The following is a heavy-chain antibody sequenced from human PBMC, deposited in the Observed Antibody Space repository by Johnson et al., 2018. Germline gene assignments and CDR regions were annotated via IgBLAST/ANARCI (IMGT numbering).Heavy chain of an antibody. CDR2: VSFDGSNQ. CDR1: GFTFSSYG. D-gene: IGHD4-11*01. V-gene: IGHV3-30*03. J-gene: IGHJ3*01. CDR3: VRDLHYAFDL. Sequence: QVQLQESGGGVVEPGRSRSLSCVASGFTFSSYGVHWVRQAPGKGLEWVAVVSFDGSNQYFAESVSGRFTINRDNSKNTVYLQMTSLRDEDTALYYCVRDLHYAFDLWGQGTMVTVSS.